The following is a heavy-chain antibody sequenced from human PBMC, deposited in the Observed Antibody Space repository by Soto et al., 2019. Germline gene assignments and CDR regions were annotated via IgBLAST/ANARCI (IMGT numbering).Heavy chain of an antibody. V-gene: IGHV3-33*01. Sequence: QVQLVESGGGVVQPGRSLRLSCAASGFTFSSYGMHWVRQAPGKGLEWVAVIWYDGSNKYYADSVKGRFTISRDNSKNTLYLQMNSLRAEDTAVYYCEILSTRDAFDIWGQWTMVTVSS. J-gene: IGHJ3*02. CDR3: EILSTRDAFDI. CDR2: IWYDGSNK. CDR1: GFTFSSYG.